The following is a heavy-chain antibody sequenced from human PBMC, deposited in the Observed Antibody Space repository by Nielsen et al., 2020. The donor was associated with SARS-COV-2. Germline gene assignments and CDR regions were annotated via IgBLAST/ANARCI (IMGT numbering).Heavy chain of an antibody. J-gene: IGHJ5*02. CDR2: INPSGGTT. CDR1: GYTFTSYY. CDR3: AREDIVVRWFDP. Sequence: ASVKVSCKASGYTFTSYYMHWVRQAPVQGLEWMGIINPSGGTTTYAQKFQGRVTMTRDTSTSTVYMELSSLRSEDTAVYYCAREDIVVRWFDPWGQGTLVTVSS. D-gene: IGHD2-15*01. V-gene: IGHV1-46*01.